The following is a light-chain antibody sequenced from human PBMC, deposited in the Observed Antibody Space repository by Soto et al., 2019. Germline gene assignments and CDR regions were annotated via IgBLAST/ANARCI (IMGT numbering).Light chain of an antibody. V-gene: IGLV1-47*01. Sequence: QAVVTQPPSASGTPGQRVTISCSGSSSNIGDNSVYWYQQLPGTAPKLLIYRNDQRPSGVPDRFSGSKSGTSASLAISGLRSEDEADYYCAAWDDSLSGAVFGGGTKLTVL. J-gene: IGLJ7*01. CDR3: AAWDDSLSGAV. CDR2: RND. CDR1: SSNIGDNS.